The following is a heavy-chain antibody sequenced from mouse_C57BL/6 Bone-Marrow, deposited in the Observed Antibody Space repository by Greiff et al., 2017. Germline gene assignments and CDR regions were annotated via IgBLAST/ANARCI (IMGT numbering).Heavy chain of an antibody. CDR3: ARALGLRYWDFDV. CDR2: INYDGSST. Sequence: EVQLVESEGGLVQPGSSMKLSCTASGFTFSDYYMAWVRQVPEKGLEWVANINYDGSSTYYLDSLKSRFIISRDNAKNILYLQMSSLKSEDTATYYCARALGLRYWDFDVWGTGTTVTVSS. CDR1: GFTFSDYY. D-gene: IGHD1-1*01. V-gene: IGHV5-16*01. J-gene: IGHJ1*03.